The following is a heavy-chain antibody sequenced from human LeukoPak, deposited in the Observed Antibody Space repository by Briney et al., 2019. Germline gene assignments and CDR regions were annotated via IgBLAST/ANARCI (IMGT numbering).Heavy chain of an antibody. D-gene: IGHD3-22*01. CDR2: ISDSGGRT. J-gene: IGHJ4*02. Sequence: GGSLRLSCAVSGITLSNYGMSWVRHAPGKGLEWVAGISDSGGRTNYADSVKSRFTISRDNPKNTLYLQMNSLRAEDTAVYFCAKRGVVIRVILVGFHKEAYYFDSWGQGALVTVSS. CDR1: GITLSNYG. CDR3: AKRGVVIRVILVGFHKEAYYFDS. V-gene: IGHV3-23*01.